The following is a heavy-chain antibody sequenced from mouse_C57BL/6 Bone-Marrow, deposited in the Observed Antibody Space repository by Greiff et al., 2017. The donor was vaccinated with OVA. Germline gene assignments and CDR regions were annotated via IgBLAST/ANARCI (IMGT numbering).Heavy chain of an antibody. J-gene: IGHJ3*01. V-gene: IGHV5-4*03. D-gene: IGHD1-1*01. CDR3: ARRLYYGFAY. CDR1: GFTFSSYA. Sequence: EVNLVESGGGLVKPGGSLKLSCAASGFTFSSYAMSWVRQTPEKRLEWVATISDGGSYTYYPDNVKGRFTISRDNAKNNLYLQMSHLKSEDTAMYYCARRLYYGFAYWGQGTLVTVSA. CDR2: ISDGGSYT.